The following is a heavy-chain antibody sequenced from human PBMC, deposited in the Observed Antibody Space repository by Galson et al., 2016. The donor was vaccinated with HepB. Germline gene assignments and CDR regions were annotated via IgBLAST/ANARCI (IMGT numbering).Heavy chain of an antibody. CDR3: AHSFLTPRVSYYYYFGMDV. CDR1: GFSLSTSGVG. Sequence: PALVKPTQTLTLTCTFSGFSLSTSGVGVGWIRQPPGKALEWLALIYWDDDKRYSPSLKSRLTISKDTSKNQVVLTMTNMDPVDTATYYCAHSFLTPRVSYYYYFGMDVWGQGTTVTVSS. CDR2: IYWDDDK. V-gene: IGHV2-5*02. J-gene: IGHJ6*02. D-gene: IGHD3-9*01.